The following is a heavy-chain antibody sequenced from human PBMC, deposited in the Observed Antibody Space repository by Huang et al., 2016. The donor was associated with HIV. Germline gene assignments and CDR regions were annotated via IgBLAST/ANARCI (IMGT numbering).Heavy chain of an antibody. V-gene: IGHV5-51*01. CDR2: SYPGDSDT. CDR3: ARSTSGYYYRTDY. CDR1: GFSFTNYW. D-gene: IGHD3-22*01. J-gene: IGHJ4*02. Sequence: EVQLAQSGAEVKKPGESLKISCKGSGFSFTNYWIGWVRQMPGKGLEWMGISYPGDSDTKYSPSVQGQVTISADKSISTAYLQWSSLKASDTAMYYCARSTSGYYYRTDYWGQGTLVTVSS.